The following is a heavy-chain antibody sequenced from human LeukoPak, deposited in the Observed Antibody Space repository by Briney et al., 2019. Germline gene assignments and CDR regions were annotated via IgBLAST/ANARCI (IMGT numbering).Heavy chain of an antibody. V-gene: IGHV3-23*01. D-gene: IGHD2-2*02. CDR1: GFTFSNYA. CDR3: AKDSDTPGYFDY. J-gene: IGHJ4*02. Sequence: GGSPRLSCAASGFTFSNYAMNWVRQAPGKGLEGISGIGGSGTGTFYADSVKGRFTISRDNSKNTLFLQMTSLRAEDTAIYYCAKDSDTPGYFDYWGKGTPVTVSS. CDR2: IGGSGTGT.